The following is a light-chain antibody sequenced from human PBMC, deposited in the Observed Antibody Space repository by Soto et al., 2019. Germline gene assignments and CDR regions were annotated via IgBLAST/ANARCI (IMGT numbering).Light chain of an antibody. CDR1: HDIGNY. V-gene: IGKV1-5*01. J-gene: IGKJ1*01. Sequence: DIQLTQSPSTLSASVGDRVIITCRASHDIGNYLAWYQQKPGKAPKHLIYEASNLRSGVPSRFSGSGSGTEFTLTITGLQPDDFATYYCQQYSSYWTFGQGTKVDIK. CDR2: EAS. CDR3: QQYSSYWT.